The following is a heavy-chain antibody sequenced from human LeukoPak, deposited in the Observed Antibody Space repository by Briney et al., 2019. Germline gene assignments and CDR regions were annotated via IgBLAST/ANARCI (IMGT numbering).Heavy chain of an antibody. CDR1: GFTFSSYW. Sequence: GGSLRLSCAASGFTFSSYWMSWVRQAPGKGLEWVANIKQDGSEKYYVDSVKGRFTISRDNAKNSLYLQMNSLRAEDTAVYYCARARYGDYIPFYYYYMDVWGKGTTVTVSS. CDR2: IKQDGSEK. V-gene: IGHV3-7*01. J-gene: IGHJ6*03. CDR3: ARARYGDYIPFYYYYMDV. D-gene: IGHD4-17*01.